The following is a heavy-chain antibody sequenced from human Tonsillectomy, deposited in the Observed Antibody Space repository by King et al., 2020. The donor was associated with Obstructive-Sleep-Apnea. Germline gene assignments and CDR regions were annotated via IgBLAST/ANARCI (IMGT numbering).Heavy chain of an antibody. CDR3: ASDRYCSRTNCYTNDY. D-gene: IGHD2-2*02. CDR1: GGSFSGYY. J-gene: IGHJ4*02. Sequence: VQLQQWGAGLLKPSETLSLTCAVYGGSFSGYYWSWIRQPPGRGLEWIGEINHSGSTNYNPSLKSRVTISVDTSQNQFSLKLSSVTAADTAMYYCASDRYCSRTNCYTNDYWGQGTLVTVSS. V-gene: IGHV4-34*01. CDR2: INHSGST.